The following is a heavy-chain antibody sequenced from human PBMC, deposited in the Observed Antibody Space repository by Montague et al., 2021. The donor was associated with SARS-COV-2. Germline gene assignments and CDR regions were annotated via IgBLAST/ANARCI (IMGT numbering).Heavy chain of an antibody. CDR1: GFIFSSYE. CDR2: VSSSGGGSTX. D-gene: IGHD2-21*01. Sequence: SLRLSCAASGFIFSSYEMNRVRQAPGKGLEWISYVSSSGGGSTXXXTXXXKGGFTISRDNAKNSLYLQMNRLRVEDTAIYYCARDRDWDDWCGMDVWGQGTTVTVSS. CDR3: ARDRDWDDWCGMDV. J-gene: IGHJ6*02. V-gene: IGHV3-48*03.